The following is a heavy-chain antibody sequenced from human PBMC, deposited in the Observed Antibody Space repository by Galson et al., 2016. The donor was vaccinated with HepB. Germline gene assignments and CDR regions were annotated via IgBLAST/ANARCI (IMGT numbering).Heavy chain of an antibody. J-gene: IGHJ4*02. CDR1: GGTSSSYV. CDR2: IIPIFGTA. Sequence: SVKVSCKASGGTSSSYVISWVRQAPGQGLEWMGGIIPIFGTANYAQKFQGRVTITADKSTSTAYMELSSLRSEDTAVYYCAVGIAYSYGRGDYWGQGTLVTVSS. D-gene: IGHD5-18*01. V-gene: IGHV1-69*06. CDR3: AVGIAYSYGRGDY.